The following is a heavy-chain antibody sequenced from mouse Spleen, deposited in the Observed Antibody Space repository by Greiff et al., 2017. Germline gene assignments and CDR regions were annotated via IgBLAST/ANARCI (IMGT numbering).Heavy chain of an antibody. CDR3: ARQGRSTMITAWFAY. Sequence: EVKLVESGGGLVKLGGSLKLSCAASGFTFSSYAMSWVRQTPEKRLEWVATISSGGGNTYYPDSVKGRFTISRDNAKNTLYLQMSSLKSEDTAMYYCARQGRSTMITAWFAYWGQGTLVTVSA. CDR1: GFTFSSYA. V-gene: IGHV5-9*04. D-gene: IGHD2-4*01. CDR2: ISSGGGNT. J-gene: IGHJ3*01.